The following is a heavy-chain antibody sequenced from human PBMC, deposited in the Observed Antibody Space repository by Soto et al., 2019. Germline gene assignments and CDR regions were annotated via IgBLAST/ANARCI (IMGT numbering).Heavy chain of an antibody. CDR3: ARAAYSSSWFADY. V-gene: IGHV4-31*03. CDR2: ISYSGST. J-gene: IGHJ4*02. D-gene: IGHD6-13*01. Sequence: QVQLQESGPGLVTPSQTLSLTCTVSGVSISSGTYYWSWIRQYPGKGLERIGYISYSGSTYYSPSLKSRLMISVDTSKNQFSLNLSSVTAADTAVYYCARAAYSSSWFADYWGQGTLVTVSS. CDR1: GVSISSGTYY.